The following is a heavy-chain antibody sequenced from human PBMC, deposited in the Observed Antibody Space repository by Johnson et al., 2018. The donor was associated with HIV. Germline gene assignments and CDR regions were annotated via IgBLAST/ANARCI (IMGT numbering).Heavy chain of an antibody. D-gene: IGHD2-21*02. CDR3: AKTPGDDWYYSEGSDAFDV. Sequence: VQLVESGGGLVQPGGSLRLSCAASGFTFRNHDMHWVRQATEKGLEWVSAIGPTGDTYYPGSVKGRFTISRENAKNSLYLQMNSLRVDDTAVYYCAKTPGDDWYYSEGSDAFDVWGQGTLVTVSS. CDR1: GFTFRNHD. V-gene: IGHV3-13*01. CDR2: IGPTGDT. J-gene: IGHJ3*01.